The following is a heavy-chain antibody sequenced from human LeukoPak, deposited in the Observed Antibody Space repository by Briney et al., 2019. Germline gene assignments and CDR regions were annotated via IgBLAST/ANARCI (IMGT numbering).Heavy chain of an antibody. CDR2: ISGSGGTT. V-gene: IGHV3-23*01. J-gene: IGHJ4*02. CDR3: AKDRPLNWGYYFDY. D-gene: IGHD7-27*01. Sequence: ESGGSLRLSCVAAGFTFSNYVMSWVRQAPGKGLEWVSSISGSGGTTYYGDSVKGRFTIPRDNSRNTLYLQMNSLRAEDTAVYYCAKDRPLNWGYYFDYWGQGTLVTVSS. CDR1: GFTFSNYV.